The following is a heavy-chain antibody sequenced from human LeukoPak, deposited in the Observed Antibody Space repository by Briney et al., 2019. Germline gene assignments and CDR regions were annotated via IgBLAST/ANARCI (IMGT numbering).Heavy chain of an antibody. D-gene: IGHD1-26*01. CDR2: IYPGDSDT. Sequence: GGSLRLSCAASGFSFTSYWIGWVRQMPGKGLEWMGIIYPGDSDTRYSPSFQGQVTISADKSISTAYLQWSSLKASDTAMYYCARQGGSYLTDYWGQGTLVTVSS. CDR3: ARQGGSYLTDY. V-gene: IGHV5-51*01. J-gene: IGHJ4*02. CDR1: GFSFTSYW.